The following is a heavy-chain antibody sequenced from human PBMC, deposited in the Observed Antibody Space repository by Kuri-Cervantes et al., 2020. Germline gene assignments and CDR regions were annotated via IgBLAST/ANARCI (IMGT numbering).Heavy chain of an antibody. CDR1: GFTVSSNY. D-gene: IGHD2-15*01. J-gene: IGHJ3*02. Sequence: GESLKISCAASGFTVSSNYMSWVRQAPGKGLEWVSIIYRSGSTYYADSVKGRFTISRDNSKNTLYLQMNSLRAEDTAVYYCAKDCCSGGSWVDAFDIWGQGTVVTVSS. CDR2: IYRSGST. CDR3: AKDCCSGGSWVDAFDI. V-gene: IGHV3-53*01.